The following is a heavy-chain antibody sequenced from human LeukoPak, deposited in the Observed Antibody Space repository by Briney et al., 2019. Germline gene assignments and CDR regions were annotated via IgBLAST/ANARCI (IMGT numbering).Heavy chain of an antibody. J-gene: IGHJ5*02. Sequence: SGPALVKPTQTLTPTCTFSGFSLSTSGMCVSWIRQPPGKALEWLALIDWDDDKYYSTSLKTRLTISKDTSKNQVVLTMTNMDPVDTATYYCARMVYYGSGSYYSWFDPWGRGTLVTVSS. V-gene: IGHV2-70*01. D-gene: IGHD3-10*01. CDR3: ARMVYYGSGSYYSWFDP. CDR2: IDWDDDK. CDR1: GFSLSTSGMC.